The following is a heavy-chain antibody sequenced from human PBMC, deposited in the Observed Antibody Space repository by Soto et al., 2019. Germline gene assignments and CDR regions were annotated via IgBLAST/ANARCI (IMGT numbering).Heavy chain of an antibody. J-gene: IGHJ6*02. CDR3: ARIPRYSSSWYGSYYYYYGMDV. Sequence: SRPTLVNPTQTLTLTCTFSGFSLSTSGMCVSWIRQPPGKALEWLALIDWDDDKYYSTSLKTRLTISKDTSKNQVVLTMTNMDPVDTATYYCARIPRYSSSWYGSYYYYYGMDVWGQGTTVTVSS. CDR1: GFSLSTSGMC. D-gene: IGHD6-13*01. CDR2: IDWDDDK. V-gene: IGHV2-70*01.